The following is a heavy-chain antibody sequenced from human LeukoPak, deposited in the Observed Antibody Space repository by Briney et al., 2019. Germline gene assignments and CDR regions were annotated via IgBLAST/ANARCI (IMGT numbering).Heavy chain of an antibody. CDR1: GFTFSIYS. J-gene: IGHJ4*02. D-gene: IGHD2-2*01. CDR2: ISSDSSSI. CDR3: ARERGYCTDTSCYGFDY. Sequence: PGGTLRLSCAASGFTFSIYSMNWVRQAPGKGLDWVSKISSDSSSIYYADSVKGRFTISRDNAKNSLYLQMNNLRAEDTAVYYCARERGYCTDTSCYGFDYWGQGILVTVSS. V-gene: IGHV3-48*01.